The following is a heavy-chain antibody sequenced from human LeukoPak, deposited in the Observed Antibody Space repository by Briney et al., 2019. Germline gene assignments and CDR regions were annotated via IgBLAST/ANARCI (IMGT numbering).Heavy chain of an antibody. Sequence: GGSLRLSCAASGFTFSSYAMSWVRQAPGKGLEWVSAISGSGANTYYADSVKGRFTISRDNSKNTLYLQMNSLRAEDTAVYYCAKGITIFGVVIIPLDYWGQGTLVTVSS. CDR3: AKGITIFGVVIIPLDY. J-gene: IGHJ4*02. CDR1: GFTFSSYA. CDR2: ISGSGANT. D-gene: IGHD3-3*01. V-gene: IGHV3-23*01.